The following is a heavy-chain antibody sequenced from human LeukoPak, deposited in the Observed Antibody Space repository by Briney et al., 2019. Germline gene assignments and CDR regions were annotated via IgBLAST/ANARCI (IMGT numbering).Heavy chain of an antibody. J-gene: IGHJ4*02. CDR1: GFTFSTFA. CDR3: AKQGYSTSWLYFDY. D-gene: IGHD6-13*01. CDR2: ISGSDDRT. V-gene: IGHV3-23*01. Sequence: GGSLRLSCAASGFTFSTFAMSWVRQAPGKGLQWVSAISGSDDRTYYADSVKGRFTISRDNSKNTVYLQMNSLRAEDTAVYYCAKQGYSTSWLYFDYWGPGTLVTVSS.